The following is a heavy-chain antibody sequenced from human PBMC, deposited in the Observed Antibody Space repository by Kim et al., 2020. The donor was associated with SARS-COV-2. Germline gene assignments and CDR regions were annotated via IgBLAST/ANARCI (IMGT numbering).Heavy chain of an antibody. CDR2: IKSKTDGGTT. CDR3: TTDIALLTSAMIVVVEDY. D-gene: IGHD3-22*01. V-gene: IGHV3-15*01. Sequence: GGSLRLSCAAFGFTFSNAWMSWVRQAPGKGLEWVGRIKSKTDGGTTDYAAPVKGRFTISRDDSKNTLYLQMNSLKTEDTAVYYCTTDIALLTSAMIVVVEDYWGQGTLVTVSS. J-gene: IGHJ4*02. CDR1: GFTFSNAW.